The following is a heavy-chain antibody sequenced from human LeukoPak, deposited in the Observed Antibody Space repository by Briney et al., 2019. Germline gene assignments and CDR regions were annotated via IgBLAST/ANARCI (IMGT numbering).Heavy chain of an antibody. D-gene: IGHD3-10*01. Sequence: PGTLSLTCAVSGGSISSSNWWSWVRQPPGKGLEWIGEIYHIGSTYYNPSLKSRVTISVDRSKNQFSLKLSSVTAADTAVYFCARAGGTMVRGVIINDAFDIWGQGTMVTVSS. CDR3: ARAGGTMVRGVIINDAFDI. CDR1: GGSISSSNW. J-gene: IGHJ3*02. V-gene: IGHV4-4*01. CDR2: IYHIGST.